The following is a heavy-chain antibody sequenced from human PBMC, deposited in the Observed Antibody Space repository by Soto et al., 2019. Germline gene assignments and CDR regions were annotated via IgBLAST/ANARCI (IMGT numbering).Heavy chain of an antibody. V-gene: IGHV3-23*01. CDR1: GFTFSSYA. CDR3: AKEAAVAGTVAWVSLYYFDY. Sequence: GGSLRLSCAASGFTFSSYAMSWVRQAPGKGLEWVSAISGSGGSTYYADSVKGRFTISRDNSKNTLYLQMNSLRAEDTAVYYCAKEAAVAGTVAWVSLYYFDYWGQGTLVTVSS. D-gene: IGHD6-19*01. CDR2: ISGSGGST. J-gene: IGHJ4*02.